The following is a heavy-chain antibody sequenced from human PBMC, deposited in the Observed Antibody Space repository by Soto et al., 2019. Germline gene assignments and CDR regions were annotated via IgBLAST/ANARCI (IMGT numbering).Heavy chain of an antibody. Sequence: GGSLRLSCAASGFTFSSYGMHWVRPAPGKGLERVAVIWYDGRNKYYADSVQGRFTISRDNSKHTLYLQMNSLRAEDTAVYYCAKDVVVGATAGLGDYYYYYGMDVWGQGTTVTVSS. V-gene: IGHV3-33*06. D-gene: IGHD1-26*01. CDR1: GFTFSSYG. J-gene: IGHJ6*02. CDR3: AKDVVVGATAGLGDYYYYYGMDV. CDR2: IWYDGRNK.